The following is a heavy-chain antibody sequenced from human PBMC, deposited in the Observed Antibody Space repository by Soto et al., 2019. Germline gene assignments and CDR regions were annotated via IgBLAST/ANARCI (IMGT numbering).Heavy chain of an antibody. D-gene: IGHD2-15*01. V-gene: IGHV3-23*01. J-gene: IGHJ4*02. CDR3: AKAHVASGGSLLPLDY. CDR1: GFTFSSYA. Sequence: GGSLRLSCAASGFTFSSYAMSWVRQAPGKGLEWVSAISGSGGSTYYADTVKGRFTSSRDNSKNTLYRQMNSLIAEDTAVYYCAKAHVASGGSLLPLDYGGQGTRVTVSS. CDR2: ISGSGGST.